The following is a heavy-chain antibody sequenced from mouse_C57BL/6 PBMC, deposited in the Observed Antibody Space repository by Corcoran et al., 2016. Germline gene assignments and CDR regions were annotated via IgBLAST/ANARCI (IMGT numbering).Heavy chain of an antibody. J-gene: IGHJ2*01. V-gene: IGHV9-3*01. CDR1: GYTFTTYG. D-gene: IGHD3-2*02. Sequence: QIQLVQSGPELKKPGETVKISCKASGYTFTTYGMSWVKQAPGKGLKWMGWINTYSGVPTYADDFKGRFAFSLETSASTAYLQINNLKNEDTATYFCARSGSSGYPYDFDYWGQGTTLTVSS. CDR3: ARSGSSGYPYDFDY. CDR2: INTYSGVP.